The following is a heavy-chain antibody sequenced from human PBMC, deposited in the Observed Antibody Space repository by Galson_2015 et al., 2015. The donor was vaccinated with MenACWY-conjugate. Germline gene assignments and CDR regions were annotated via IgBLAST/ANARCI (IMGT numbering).Heavy chain of an antibody. D-gene: IGHD5-18*01. Sequence: QSGAEVKKPGESLKISCKASGYRFTNSWIAWVRQMPGKGLEWMGMISPSDSDTRYSPSFQGQVTISADKSISTAYLQWSSLKASDTAMYYCARGGFTYGDAFDIWGQGTMVTVSS. CDR2: ISPSDSDT. J-gene: IGHJ3*02. V-gene: IGHV5-51*03. CDR1: GYRFTNSW. CDR3: ARGGFTYGDAFDI.